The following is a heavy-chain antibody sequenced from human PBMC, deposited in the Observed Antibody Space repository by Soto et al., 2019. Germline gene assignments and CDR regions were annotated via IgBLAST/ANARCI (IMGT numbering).Heavy chain of an antibody. CDR3: AREVTVASYSFDV. CDR1: GGTFNNSA. CDR2: IIPIFNSA. D-gene: IGHD5-12*01. V-gene: IGHV1-69*13. J-gene: IGHJ4*02. Sequence: GASVKVSCKAPGGTFNNSALSWARQAPGQGLEWMGGIIPIFNSANYAQKFQGRVTITADDSTSTAYMELRSLRPDDTAVYYCAREVTVASYSFDVWGQGTLVTVSS.